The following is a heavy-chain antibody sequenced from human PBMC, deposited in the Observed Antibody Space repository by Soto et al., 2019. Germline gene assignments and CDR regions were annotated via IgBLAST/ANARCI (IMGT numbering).Heavy chain of an antibody. J-gene: IGHJ4*02. V-gene: IGHV3-9*01. CDR3: ARDKGTAMVIN. Sequence: SLRLSCAASGFTFDDYAMHWVRQTPGKGLEWVAGINWNSGSIGYADSVKGRFTISRDNAKNSLYLQMNSLRAEDTAVYYCARDKGTAMVINWGQGTLGAVSA. D-gene: IGHD5-18*01. CDR1: GFTFDDYA. CDR2: INWNSGSI.